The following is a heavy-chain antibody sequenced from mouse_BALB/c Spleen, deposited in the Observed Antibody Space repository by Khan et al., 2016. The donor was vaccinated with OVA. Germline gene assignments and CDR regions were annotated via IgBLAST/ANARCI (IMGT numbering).Heavy chain of an antibody. V-gene: IGHV1S81*02. CDR3: TRCGFGSFAY. CDR2: INPSNGGS. CDR1: GYIFSSYY. J-gene: IGHJ3*01. Sequence: QVQLKESGAELMKPGASVKSSCKASGYIFSSYYMYWVKQRPGQGLAWIGEINPSNGGSNFNEKFKSKATLTVDKSSSTAYMQLSSLTYENSAVYIRTRCGFGSFAYWGRGTLVTVST. D-gene: IGHD2-2*01.